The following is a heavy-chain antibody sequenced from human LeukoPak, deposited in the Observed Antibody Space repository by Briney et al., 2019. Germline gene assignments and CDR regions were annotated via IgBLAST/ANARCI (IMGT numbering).Heavy chain of an antibody. D-gene: IGHD3-3*01. J-gene: IGHJ5*02. Sequence: PSGTLSLTCTVSGGSISSGGYYWSWIRQPPGKGLEWIGYIYHSGSTYYNPSLKSRVTISVDRSKNQFSLKLSSVTAADTAVYYCARGVWSRNWFDPWGQGTLVTVSS. CDR1: GGSISSGGYY. V-gene: IGHV4-30-2*01. CDR3: ARGVWSRNWFDP. CDR2: IYHSGST.